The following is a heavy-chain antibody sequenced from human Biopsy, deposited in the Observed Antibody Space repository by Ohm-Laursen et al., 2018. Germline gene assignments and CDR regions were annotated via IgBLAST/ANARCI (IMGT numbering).Heavy chain of an antibody. D-gene: IGHD3-22*01. Sequence: GTLSLTCTVSGGSISSYYWSWIRQPPGKGLQWIGYVYYTGSTDYNPSLQSRVTISVDTSKNHFSLRLRSVTPADTAIYYCARDRGYYSDRTVPGYFDLWGRGTLVTVSS. CDR3: ARDRGYYSDRTVPGYFDL. V-gene: IGHV4-59*01. J-gene: IGHJ2*01. CDR2: VYYTGST. CDR1: GGSISSYY.